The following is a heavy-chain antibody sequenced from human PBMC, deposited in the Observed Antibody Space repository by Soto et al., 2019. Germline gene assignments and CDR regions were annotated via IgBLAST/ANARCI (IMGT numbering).Heavy chain of an antibody. V-gene: IGHV1-69*13. Sequence: GASVKVSCKASGGTFSSYAISWVRQAPGQGLEWMGGIIPIFGTANYAQKFQGRVTITADESTSTAYMELSSLRSEDTAVYYCARESYYDSSGYQGYWGQGTLVTVSS. CDR3: ARESYYDSSGYQGY. D-gene: IGHD3-22*01. CDR2: IIPIFGTA. J-gene: IGHJ4*02. CDR1: GGTFSSYA.